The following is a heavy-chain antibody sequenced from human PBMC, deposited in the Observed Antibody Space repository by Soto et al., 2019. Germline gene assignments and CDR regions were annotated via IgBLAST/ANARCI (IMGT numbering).Heavy chain of an antibody. CDR1: GYTFTGYF. J-gene: IGHJ5*02. V-gene: IGHV1-2*02. CDR3: ARVIRGAYYNSPLDT. Sequence: ASVKVSCKASGYTFTGYFMHWVRQAPGQGLEWMGWINPYSGGADYAQSFQGRVTMTRDTSISTVYMELSRLRFDDTAVYYCARVIRGAYYNSPLDTWGQGTVVTV. D-gene: IGHD3-10*01. CDR2: INPYSGGA.